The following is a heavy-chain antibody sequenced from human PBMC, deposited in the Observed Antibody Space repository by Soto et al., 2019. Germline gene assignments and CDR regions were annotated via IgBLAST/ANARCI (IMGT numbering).Heavy chain of an antibody. J-gene: IGHJ1*01. CDR3: VKDESINWYSGHFRH. Sequence: DVQLVESGGGLVQPGRSLRLSCVASGFTFDDYAMHWVRQVPGKGLEWVSGINWNSGSIGYADSVKGRFAISRDNAKNSLHLQMNSLRAEDTAFYYCVKDESINWYSGHFRHWGQGTLVTVSS. V-gene: IGHV3-9*01. D-gene: IGHD6-13*01. CDR1: GFTFDDYA. CDR2: INWNSGSI.